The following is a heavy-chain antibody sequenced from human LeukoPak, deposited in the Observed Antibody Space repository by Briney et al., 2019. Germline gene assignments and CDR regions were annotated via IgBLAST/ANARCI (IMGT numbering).Heavy chain of an antibody. J-gene: IGHJ5*02. V-gene: IGHV4-34*01. Sequence: PSETLSLTCAVYGGSFSGYYWSWIRQPPGKGLEWIGEINHSGSTNYNPSLKSRVTISVDTSKNQFSLKLSSVTAADTAVYYCARVSDTVTTRGWFDPWGQETLVTVSS. CDR1: GGSFSGYY. D-gene: IGHD4-17*01. CDR3: ARVSDTVTTRGWFDP. CDR2: INHSGST.